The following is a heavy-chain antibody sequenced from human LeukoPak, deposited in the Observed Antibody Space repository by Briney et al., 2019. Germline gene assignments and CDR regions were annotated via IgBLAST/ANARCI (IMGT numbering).Heavy chain of an antibody. CDR2: IKQDGSER. D-gene: IGHD6-13*01. J-gene: IGHJ4*02. CDR3: AREWGQQHDY. CDR1: DFTFSHYW. V-gene: IGHV3-7*01. Sequence: GGSLRLSCAASDFTFSHYWMSWVRQAPGKGLEWVANIKQDGSERYYLDSVKGRFTISRDYPKNSLYLQVNSLRTEDTAVYYCAREWGQQHDYWGQGTLVTVSS.